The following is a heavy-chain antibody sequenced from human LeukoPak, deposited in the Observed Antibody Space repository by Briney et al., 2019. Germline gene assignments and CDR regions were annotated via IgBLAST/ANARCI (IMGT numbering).Heavy chain of an antibody. D-gene: IGHD3-22*01. CDR2: FDPEDGET. CDR1: GYTLTELS. CDR3: ARGGGTEWLLVPFEY. Sequence: ASVKVSCKVSGYTLTELSMHWVRQAPGKGLEWMGGFDPEDGETIYAQKFQGRVTMTGDTSISTAYMDLSSLRSDDTAVYYCARGGGTEWLLVPFEYWGQGTLVTVSS. J-gene: IGHJ4*02. V-gene: IGHV1-24*01.